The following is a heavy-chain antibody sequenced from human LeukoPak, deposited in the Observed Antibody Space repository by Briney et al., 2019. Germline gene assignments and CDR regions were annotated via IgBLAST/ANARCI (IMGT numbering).Heavy chain of an antibody. D-gene: IGHD3-22*01. CDR1: GLTVSDSY. Sequence: PGGSLRLSCAASGLTVSDSYMSWVRQAPGKGLDWVSVIYSGGIAYYADSVKGRLTISRDNSKNPLYLQMNSLRAEDTAVYYCAREKTDYYDSNGYYYVFDYWGQGTQVTVSS. J-gene: IGHJ4*02. V-gene: IGHV3-53*01. CDR3: AREKTDYYDSNGYYYVFDY. CDR2: IYSGGIA.